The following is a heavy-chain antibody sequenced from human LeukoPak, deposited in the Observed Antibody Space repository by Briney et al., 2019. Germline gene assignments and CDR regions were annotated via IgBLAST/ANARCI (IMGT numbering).Heavy chain of an antibody. J-gene: IGHJ4*02. CDR1: GYTFTGYY. CDR2: INPNSGGT. Sequence: ASVKVSCKASGYTFTGYYMHWVRQAPGQGLEWMGRINPNSGGTNYAQKFQGRVTMTRDTSISTAYMELSRLRSDDTAVYYCARGYYSSGAVDYWGQGTLVTVSS. V-gene: IGHV1-2*06. CDR3: ARGYYSSGAVDY. D-gene: IGHD3-10*01.